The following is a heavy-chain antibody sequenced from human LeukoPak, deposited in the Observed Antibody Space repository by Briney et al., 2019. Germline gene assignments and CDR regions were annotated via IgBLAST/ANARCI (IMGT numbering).Heavy chain of an antibody. CDR1: GYTFSTYA. CDR2: INAGNGNT. CDR3: ARGYVDIVATNYFYYMDV. J-gene: IGHJ6*03. D-gene: IGHD5-12*01. V-gene: IGHV1-3*03. Sequence: ASVKVSCKASGYTFSTYAMHWVRQAPGQRLEWMGWINAGNGNTKYSQEFQGRVTITRDTSASTVYMELSSLRSEDMAVYYCARGYVDIVATNYFYYMDVWGKGTTVTVSS.